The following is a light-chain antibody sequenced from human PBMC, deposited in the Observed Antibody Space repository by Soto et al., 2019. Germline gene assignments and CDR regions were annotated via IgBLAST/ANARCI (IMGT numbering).Light chain of an antibody. CDR2: DAA. J-gene: IGKJ2*01. CDR1: QSVGDY. Sequence: EIVLTQSPAPLSLSLGERATLSCRASQSVGDYLAWYQQQPGQPPRLLISDAANRAAGIPARLSGSGSGTDFPRTISSLEPEGFAVYYGQQRGNLYTFGQGTKLEIK. CDR3: QQRGNLYT. V-gene: IGKV3-11*01.